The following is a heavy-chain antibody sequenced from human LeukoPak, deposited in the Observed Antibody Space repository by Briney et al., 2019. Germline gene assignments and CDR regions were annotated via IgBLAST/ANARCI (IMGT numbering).Heavy chain of an antibody. D-gene: IGHD3-22*01. J-gene: IGHJ4*02. Sequence: PGGSLRLSCAASGFTFSRYWMSWVRQAPGKGLEWVANIKEDGGEIYYVDSVKGRFTISRDNTKNSLFLQMYSLRAEDTAVYYCARDDYYSNADWGQGTLVTVSS. V-gene: IGHV3-7*01. CDR2: IKEDGGEI. CDR1: GFTFSRYW. CDR3: ARDDYYSNAD.